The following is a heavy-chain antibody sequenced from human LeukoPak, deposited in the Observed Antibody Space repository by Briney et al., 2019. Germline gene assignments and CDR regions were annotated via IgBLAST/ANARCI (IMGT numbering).Heavy chain of an antibody. CDR2: MSPNSGNT. CDR3: AHTVVTVLDYYYMDV. D-gene: IGHD4-23*01. Sequence: ASVKVSCKASGYTFISYDISWVRQATGQGLEWMGWMSPNSGNTAYAQKFQGRVTITADESTSTAYMELSSLRSEDTAVYYCAHTVVTVLDYYYMDVWGKGTTVTISS. V-gene: IGHV1-8*03. CDR1: GYTFISYD. J-gene: IGHJ6*03.